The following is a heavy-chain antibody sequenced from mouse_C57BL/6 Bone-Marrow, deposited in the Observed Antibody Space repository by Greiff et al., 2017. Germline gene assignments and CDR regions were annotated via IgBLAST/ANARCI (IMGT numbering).Heavy chain of an antibody. J-gene: IGHJ1*03. CDR2: IRLRSDYYAS. V-gene: IGHV6-3*01. D-gene: IGHD2-3*01. CDR3: TEYDYWYCDV. CDR1: GFTFSNSW. Sequence: EVQLQESGGGLVQPGGSMKLSCVASGFTFSNSWMTWVRQSPEKGLEWVAQIRLRSDYYASPSAGSGQGRISISRDDSKSRVYLQMNNLRAEVTGIYYCTEYDYWYCDVWGTGTTVTVSS.